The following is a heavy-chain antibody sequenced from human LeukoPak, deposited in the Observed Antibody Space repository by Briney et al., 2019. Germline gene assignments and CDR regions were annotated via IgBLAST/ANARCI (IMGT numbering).Heavy chain of an antibody. CDR1: GFSLRTSGMR. CDR3: ARTNYGDYRNWFDP. V-gene: IGHV2-70*04. CDR2: IDWDDDK. Sequence: SGPTLVHPTQTLTLTCTFSGFSLRTSGMRVSWIRQPPVKALEWLARIDWDDDKFYITSLKTRLTISKDTAKNQVVLTMTNMDPVDTATYYCARTNYGDYRNWFDPWGQGTLVTVSS. D-gene: IGHD4-17*01. J-gene: IGHJ5*02.